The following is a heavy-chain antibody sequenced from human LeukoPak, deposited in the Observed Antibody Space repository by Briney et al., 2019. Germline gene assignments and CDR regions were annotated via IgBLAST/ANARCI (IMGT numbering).Heavy chain of an antibody. J-gene: IGHJ4*02. D-gene: IGHD6-19*01. CDR2: IYYSGST. V-gene: IGHV4-39*01. CDR1: GGSISSSSYY. CDR3: ASILGYSSAWYRVY. Sequence: SETLSLTCTVSGGSISSSSYYWGWIRQPPGKGLEWIGCIYYSGSTYYNPSLRSRVTISVDTSKSQFSLRLNSVTAADTAVYYCASILGYSSAWYRVYWGQGTLVTVSS.